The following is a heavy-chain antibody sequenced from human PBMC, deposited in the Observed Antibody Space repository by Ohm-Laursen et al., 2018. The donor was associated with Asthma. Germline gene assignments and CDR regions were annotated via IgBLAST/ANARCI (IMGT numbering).Heavy chain of an antibody. J-gene: IGHJ4*02. CDR1: GYTFTSYY. Sequence: GASVKVSCKASGYTFTSYYMHWVRQAPGQGLEWMGIINPSGGSTSYAQKFQGRVTMTRDTSTSTVYMELSSLRSEDTAVYYCARDQTTVVTPPLLYVGYWGQGTLVTVSS. D-gene: IGHD4-23*01. CDR2: INPSGGST. CDR3: ARDQTTVVTPPLLYVGY. V-gene: IGHV1-46*03.